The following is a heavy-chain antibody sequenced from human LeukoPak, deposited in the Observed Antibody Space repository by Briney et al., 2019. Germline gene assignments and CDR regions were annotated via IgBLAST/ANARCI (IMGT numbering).Heavy chain of an antibody. V-gene: IGHV3-33*01. CDR3: AIAEPGYEYFQE. Sequence: PGRSLRLSCAASGFTFSSYGMHWVRQAPGKGLEWVAVIWYDGSNKYYADSVKGRFTISRDNSKNTLYLQMTSLRAEDTAVYHCAIAEPGYEYFQEWGQGTLVTVSS. CDR2: IWYDGSNK. J-gene: IGHJ1*01. CDR1: GFTFSSYG. D-gene: IGHD2-15*01.